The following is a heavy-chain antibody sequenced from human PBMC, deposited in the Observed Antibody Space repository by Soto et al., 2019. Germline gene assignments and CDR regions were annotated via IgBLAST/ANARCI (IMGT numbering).Heavy chain of an antibody. CDR1: GFTFSSYD. CDR2: IGTAGDT. D-gene: IGHD6-13*01. CDR3: ANLIAAAGILSYYYGMDV. J-gene: IGHJ6*02. V-gene: IGHV3-13*01. Sequence: GGSLRLSCAASGFTFSSYDMHWVRQATGKGLEWVSAIGTAGDTYYPGSVKGRFTISRENAKNSLYLQMNSLRAGDTAAYYCANLIAAAGILSYYYGMDVWGQGTTVTVSS.